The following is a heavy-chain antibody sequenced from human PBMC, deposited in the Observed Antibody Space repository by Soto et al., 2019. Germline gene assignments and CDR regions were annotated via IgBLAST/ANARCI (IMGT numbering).Heavy chain of an antibody. CDR2: ICYSGST. V-gene: IGHV4-59*01. CDR3: ASYRGSGTLDY. CDR1: GASISSYY. J-gene: IGHJ4*02. D-gene: IGHD2-21*01. Sequence: TLSLTCTVSGASISSYYWSWIRQPPGKGLEWIGYICYSGSTTYNPSLKSRVTISVDTSKNQFSLKLSSVTAADTAVYYCASYRGSGTLDYWGQGTLVTVSS.